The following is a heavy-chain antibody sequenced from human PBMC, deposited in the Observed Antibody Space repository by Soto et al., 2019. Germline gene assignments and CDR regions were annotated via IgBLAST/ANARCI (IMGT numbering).Heavy chain of an antibody. CDR3: ARASIFGVVIISYGMDV. D-gene: IGHD3-3*01. J-gene: IGHJ6*02. CDR1: GDSVSSNSAA. V-gene: IGHV6-1*01. Sequence: SQTLSLTCAISGDSVSSNSAAWNWIRQSPSRGLEWLGRTYYRSKWYNDYAVSVKSRITINPDTSKNQFSPQLNSVTPEDTAVYYCARASIFGVVIISYGMDVWGQGTTVTVSS. CDR2: TYYRSKWYN.